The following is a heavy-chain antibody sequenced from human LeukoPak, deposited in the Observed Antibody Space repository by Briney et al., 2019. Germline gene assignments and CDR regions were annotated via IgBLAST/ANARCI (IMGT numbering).Heavy chain of an antibody. J-gene: IGHJ4*02. V-gene: IGHV4-59*01. CDR3: VRVDILTGYYLDY. Sequence: SETLSLTCTVSGGSISSYYWSWIRQPPGKGLEWIGYIYYSGSTNYNPSLKSRVTISVDTSKNQFSLKLSSVTAADTAVYYCVRVDILTGYYLDYWGQGTLVTVSS. CDR1: GGSISSYY. D-gene: IGHD3-9*01. CDR2: IYYSGST.